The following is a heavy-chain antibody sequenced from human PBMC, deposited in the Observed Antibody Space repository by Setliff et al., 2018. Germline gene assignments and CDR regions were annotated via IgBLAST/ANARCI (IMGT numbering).Heavy chain of an antibody. D-gene: IGHD3-16*01. Sequence: SETLSLTCTVSGGSISSHYWSWIRQPPGEGLEWIGSIYYSGSTNYDPSLKSRVTISVDTSKNQFSLKLSSVTAADTTVYYCARAFGLQYYFDYWGQGTLVTVSS. CDR1: GGSISSHY. CDR2: IYYSGST. V-gene: IGHV4-59*08. J-gene: IGHJ4*02. CDR3: ARAFGLQYYFDY.